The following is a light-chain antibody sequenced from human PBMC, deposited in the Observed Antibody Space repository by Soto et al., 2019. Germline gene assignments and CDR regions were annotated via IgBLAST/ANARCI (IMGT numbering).Light chain of an antibody. CDR3: QQYTTSSWT. Sequence: EIVLTQSPGTLSLSPGERATLSCRASQSVGSSYLAWYQQKPGQAPRVLIYGTSGRATGIPDRFSGSGSGTDFTLTISRLEPEDFAVYYCQQYTTSSWTFGQGTKVDI. J-gene: IGKJ1*01. CDR1: QSVGSSY. CDR2: GTS. V-gene: IGKV3-20*01.